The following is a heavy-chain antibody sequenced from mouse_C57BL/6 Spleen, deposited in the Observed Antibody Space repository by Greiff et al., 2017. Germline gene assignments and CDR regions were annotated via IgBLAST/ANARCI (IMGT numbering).Heavy chain of an antibody. CDR1: GYTFTSYG. CDR3: ARYPSDAMDY. Sequence: QVQLQQSGAELVRPGASVKLSCKASGYTFTSYGISWVKQRPGQGLEWIGEIYPRSGNTYYNEKFKGKATLTADKSSSTAYMELRSLTSEDSAVYFCARYPSDAMDYWGQGTSVTVSS. V-gene: IGHV1-81*01. CDR2: IYPRSGNT. J-gene: IGHJ4*01.